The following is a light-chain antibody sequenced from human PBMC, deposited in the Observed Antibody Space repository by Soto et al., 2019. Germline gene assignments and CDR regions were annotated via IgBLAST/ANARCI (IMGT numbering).Light chain of an antibody. J-gene: IGKJ3*01. V-gene: IGKV1-39*01. CDR1: QSISDY. CDR2: AAS. CDR3: QQSHSAPFT. Sequence: DIPMTQSPFSLSASLGDRVTITCRESQSISDYLNWYQQKPGKGAKLLIFAASSLQVGVPSRFSGSGSETDFTLSISSLQPEDFATYFCQQSHSAPFTFGPGTTVDIK.